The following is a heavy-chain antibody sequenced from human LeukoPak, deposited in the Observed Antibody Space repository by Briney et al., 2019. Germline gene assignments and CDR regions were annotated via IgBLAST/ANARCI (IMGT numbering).Heavy chain of an antibody. CDR3: ARDLAAAGFDY. CDR2: IYTSGST. D-gene: IGHD6-13*01. J-gene: IGHJ4*02. Sequence: SSQTLSLTCTVSGGSISNGSYDWSWIRQPAGKGLEWIGRIYTSGSTNYNPSLKSRVTISVDTSKNQFSLKLSSVTAADTAVYYCARDLAAAGFDYWGQGTLVTVSS. CDR1: GGSISNGSYD. V-gene: IGHV4-61*02.